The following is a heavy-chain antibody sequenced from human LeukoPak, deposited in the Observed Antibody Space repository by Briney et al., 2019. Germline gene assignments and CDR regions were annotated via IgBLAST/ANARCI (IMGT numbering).Heavy chain of an antibody. J-gene: IGHJ4*02. D-gene: IGHD3-22*01. CDR1: GYSFTSYW. Sequence: GESLKISCNGSGYSFTSYWIGWVRQMPGKGLEWMGIVYPGDSDTRYSPSFQGQVTISADKSISTAYLQWSSLKASDTAMYYCARAYDSSGYYFYYWGQGTLVTVSS. V-gene: IGHV5-51*01. CDR3: ARAYDSSGYYFYY. CDR2: VYPGDSDT.